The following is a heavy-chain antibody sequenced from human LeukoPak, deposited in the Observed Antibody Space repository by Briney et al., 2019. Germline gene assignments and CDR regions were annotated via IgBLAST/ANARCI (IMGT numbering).Heavy chain of an antibody. CDR2: IVGSGGST. J-gene: IGHJ4*02. V-gene: IGHV3-23*01. CDR3: SKWGDYDVLTGYYDSDF. D-gene: IGHD3-9*01. Sequence: GGSLRLSCAASGFTFSNYAMSWVRQAPGKGLEWVSAIVGSGGSTYYADSVKGRFSISRDNSKNTLFLQMNSLRVEDTAPYYCSKWGDYDVLTGYYDSDFWGQGTLVTVSS. CDR1: GFTFSNYA.